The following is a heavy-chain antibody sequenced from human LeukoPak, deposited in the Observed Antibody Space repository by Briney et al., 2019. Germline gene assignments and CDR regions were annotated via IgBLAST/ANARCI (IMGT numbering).Heavy chain of an antibody. V-gene: IGHV3-74*01. CDR2: INSDGSTT. Sequence: PGGSLRLSCAASGFAFSSYWMHWVRQAPGKGLVWVSRINSDGSTTSYADSVKGRFTISRGNAKNTLYLQMNSLRAEDTAVYYCARVGARLGAFDIWGQGTMVTVSS. CDR1: GFAFSSYW. CDR3: ARVGARLGAFDI. J-gene: IGHJ3*02. D-gene: IGHD6-25*01.